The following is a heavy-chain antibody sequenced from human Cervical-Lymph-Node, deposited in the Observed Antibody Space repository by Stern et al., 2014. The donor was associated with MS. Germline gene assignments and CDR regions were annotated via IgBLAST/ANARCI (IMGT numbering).Heavy chain of an antibody. J-gene: IGHJ4*02. CDR3: ASAYSSSHYYFDY. CDR1: GFSFSRYA. V-gene: IGHV3-33*01. D-gene: IGHD6-13*01. CDR2: IWYDGSNP. Sequence: VQLVESGGGVVQPGRSLRLSCAASGFSFSRYAMHWVRQAPGKGLEWVALIWYDGSNPYYADSVTGRFTITRDNFKTTLYLQMNGLRAEDTAVYYCASAYSSSHYYFDYWGQGTLVTVSS.